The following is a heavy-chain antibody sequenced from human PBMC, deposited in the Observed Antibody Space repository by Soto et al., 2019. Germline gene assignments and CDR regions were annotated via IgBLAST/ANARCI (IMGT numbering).Heavy chain of an antibody. J-gene: IGHJ4*01. Sequence: GGSLRLSFAAFGFTFSRYSMNWVRPAPGKGLEWVSTISSGGGNTYYSDSVKGRFTISRDSPKNTLYLQMNSLRAEDTAVFYWARGPETGCSYRIFDYWGHETLGTVSS. CDR3: ARGPETGCSYRIFDY. D-gene: IGHD5-18*01. V-gene: IGHV3-21*01. CDR1: GFTFSRYS. CDR2: ISSGGGNT.